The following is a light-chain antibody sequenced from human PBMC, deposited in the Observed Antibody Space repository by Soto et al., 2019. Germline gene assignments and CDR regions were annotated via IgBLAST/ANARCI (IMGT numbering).Light chain of an antibody. V-gene: IGKV1-5*03. Sequence: DIQVTQSPSTLSASVGDRVTITCRASQSISRWLAWHQQKLGQAPKLLIYEASSLASGVPSRFSGSGSGTEFILTISSLQPDDFVTYYCQQYSTYSPYTFGQGTKLEFK. CDR2: EAS. J-gene: IGKJ2*01. CDR3: QQYSTYSPYT. CDR1: QSISRW.